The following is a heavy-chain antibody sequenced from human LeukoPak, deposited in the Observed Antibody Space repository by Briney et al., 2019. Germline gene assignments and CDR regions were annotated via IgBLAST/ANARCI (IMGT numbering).Heavy chain of an antibody. CDR3: AREDYYGSGSYRWIDC. D-gene: IGHD3-10*01. CDR2: SYYSGSTS. CDR1: GGSISRSSFY. V-gene: IGHV4-39*07. Sequence: PSETLSLTCTVSGGSISRSSFYWGWTRQPPGKGLEWIGSSYYSGSTSYYNPSLQSRVTISVDTSKNQFSLKLGSVTAADTAVYYCAREDYYGSGSYRWIDCWGQGTLVTVSS. J-gene: IGHJ4*02.